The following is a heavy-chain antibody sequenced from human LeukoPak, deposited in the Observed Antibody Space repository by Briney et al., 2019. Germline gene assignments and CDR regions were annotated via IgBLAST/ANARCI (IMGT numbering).Heavy chain of an antibody. CDR2: INHSGST. D-gene: IGHD6-13*01. Sequence: SETLSLTCAVHGGSFSGYYWSWIRQPPGKGLEWIGEINHSGSTNYNPSLKSRVTISVDTSKNQFSLKLSSVTAADTAVYYCAREPVTTAAGTMCFDYWGQGTLVTVSS. J-gene: IGHJ4*02. CDR1: GGSFSGYY. CDR3: AREPVTTAAGTMCFDY. V-gene: IGHV4-34*01.